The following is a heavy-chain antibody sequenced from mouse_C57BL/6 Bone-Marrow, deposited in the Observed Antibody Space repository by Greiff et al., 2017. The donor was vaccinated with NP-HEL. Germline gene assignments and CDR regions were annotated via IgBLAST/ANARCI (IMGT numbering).Heavy chain of an antibody. V-gene: IGHV1-5*01. CDR1: GYTFTSYW. CDR3: TYGNYYYAMDY. Sequence: EGQRKQVGTVLARPGASVKMSCKTSGYTFTSYWMHWVKQRPGQGLEWIGAIYPGNSDTSYNQKFKGKAKLTAVTSASTAYMELSSLTNEDSAVYYCTYGNYYYAMDYWGQGTSVTVSS. J-gene: IGHJ4*01. D-gene: IGHD2-1*01. CDR2: IYPGNSDT.